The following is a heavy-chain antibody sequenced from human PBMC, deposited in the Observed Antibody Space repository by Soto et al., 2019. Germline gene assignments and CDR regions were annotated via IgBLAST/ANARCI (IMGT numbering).Heavy chain of an antibody. D-gene: IGHD3-16*01. J-gene: IGHJ3*02. CDR2: ISSSGSTI. V-gene: IGHV3-11*01. CDR1: GFTFSDYY. Sequence: GGSLRLSCAASGFTFSDYYMSWIRQAPGKGLEWVSYISSSGSTIYYADSVKGRFTISRDNAKNSLYLQMNSLRAEDTAVYYCAGAKDSWGSLDAFDIWGQGTMVTVSS. CDR3: AGAKDSWGSLDAFDI.